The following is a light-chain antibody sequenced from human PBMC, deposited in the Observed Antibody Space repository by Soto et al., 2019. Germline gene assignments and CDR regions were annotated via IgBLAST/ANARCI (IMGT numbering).Light chain of an antibody. J-gene: IGLJ1*01. CDR3: TSYTSSSTYV. CDR1: SSDVGGYKY. Sequence: QSVLTQPASVSGSPGQSIAISCTGTSSDVGGYKYVSWYQQHPSKAPKLMIYDVSNRPSGVSDRFSGSKSGNTASLTISGLQAEDEADYYCTSYTSSSTYVFGTGTKVTVL. V-gene: IGLV2-14*01. CDR2: DVS.